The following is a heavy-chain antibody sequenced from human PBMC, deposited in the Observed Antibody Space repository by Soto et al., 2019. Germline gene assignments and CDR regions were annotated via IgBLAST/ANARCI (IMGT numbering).Heavy chain of an antibody. CDR1: GGSFSGYY. Sequence: SETLSLTCAVYGGSFSGYYWSWIRQPPGKGLEWIGEINHSGSTNYNPSLKSRVTISVDTSKNQFSLKLSSVTAADTAVYYCARTVVVVAASWFDPWGQGTLVTVSS. CDR3: ARTVVVVAASWFDP. CDR2: INHSGST. J-gene: IGHJ5*02. V-gene: IGHV4-34*01. D-gene: IGHD2-15*01.